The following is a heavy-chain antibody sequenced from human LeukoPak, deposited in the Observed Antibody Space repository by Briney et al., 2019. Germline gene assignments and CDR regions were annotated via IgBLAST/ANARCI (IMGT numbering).Heavy chain of an antibody. CDR1: GYTFSSYY. CDR2: INPSGGST. Sequence: ASVKVSCKASGYTFSSYYMHWVRQAPGQGLEWMGIINPSGGSTSYAQKFQGRVTVTRDTSTTTVYMELSSLRSQDTAVYYCARFDYGGNSAFDYWGQGTLVTVSS. V-gene: IGHV1-46*01. CDR3: ARFDYGGNSAFDY. J-gene: IGHJ4*02. D-gene: IGHD4-23*01.